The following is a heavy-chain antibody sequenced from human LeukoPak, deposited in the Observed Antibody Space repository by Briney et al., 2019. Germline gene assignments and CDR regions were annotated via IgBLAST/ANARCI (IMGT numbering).Heavy chain of an antibody. D-gene: IGHD6-13*01. CDR2: ISSNGGST. Sequence: GGTLRLSCAASGFTFSSYAMHWVRQAPGKGLEYVSAISSNGGSTYYANSVKGRFTISRDNSKNTLYLQMGSLRAEDMAVYYCARDREGYSSSWYADGFDIWGQGTMVSVSS. CDR3: ARDREGYSSSWYADGFDI. CDR1: GFTFSSYA. J-gene: IGHJ3*02. V-gene: IGHV3-64*01.